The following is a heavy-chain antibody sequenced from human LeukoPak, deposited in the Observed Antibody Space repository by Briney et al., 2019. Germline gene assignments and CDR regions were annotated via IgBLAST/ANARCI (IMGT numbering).Heavy chain of an antibody. V-gene: IGHV3-23*01. Sequence: PGGSLRLSCAASGFTFSSYAMSWVRQAPGKGLEWVSAISDSGGSTYYVESVKGRFTISRDSSKNTLYLQMNGLRAEDTAIYYCAKDVYNKAFDYWGQGTLVTVSS. CDR1: GFTFSSYA. D-gene: IGHD5-24*01. CDR3: AKDVYNKAFDY. J-gene: IGHJ4*02. CDR2: ISDSGGST.